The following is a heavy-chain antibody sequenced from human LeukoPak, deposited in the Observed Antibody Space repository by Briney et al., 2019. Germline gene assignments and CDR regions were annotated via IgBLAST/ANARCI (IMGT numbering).Heavy chain of an antibody. CDR2: IWYDGSNK. V-gene: IGHV3-33*08. CDR3: ARDLTEGHMYYYGMDV. J-gene: IGHJ6*02. Sequence: GGSLRLSCAASGFTFSSYSMNWVRQAPGKGLEWVAVIWYDGSNKYYADSVKGRFTISRDNSKNTLYLQMNSLRAEDTAVYYCARDLTEGHMYYYGMDVWGQGTTVTVSS. CDR1: GFTFSSYS.